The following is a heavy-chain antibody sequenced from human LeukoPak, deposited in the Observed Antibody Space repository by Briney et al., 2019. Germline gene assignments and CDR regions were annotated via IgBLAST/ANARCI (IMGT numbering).Heavy chain of an antibody. Sequence: SETLSLTCAVSGGSIRSSRPYWGWIRRSPGKGLEWIGSIDYFGTAYDRPALSSRTSKSIDTSKKQISLTMTSVTATDTALYYCTTHDEGSYFESWGQGTLVTVSS. D-gene: IGHD3-10*01. CDR1: GGSIRSSRPY. V-gene: IGHV4-39*01. CDR2: IDYFGTA. CDR3: TTHDEGSYFES. J-gene: IGHJ4*02.